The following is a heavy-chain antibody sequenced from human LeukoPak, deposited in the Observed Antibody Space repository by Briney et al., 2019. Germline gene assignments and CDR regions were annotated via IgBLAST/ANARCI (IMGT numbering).Heavy chain of an antibody. CDR1: GFTFSSYS. V-gene: IGHV3-21*01. CDR2: INSGTIYI. J-gene: IGHJ4*02. Sequence: GGSLRLSCAASGFTFSSYSMNRVRQAPGKGLEWVSSINSGTIYIYYADSVKGRFTISRDNAKNSLYLQMNSLRPEDTAVYYCAREPGDYWGQGTLVTVSS. CDR3: AREPGDY.